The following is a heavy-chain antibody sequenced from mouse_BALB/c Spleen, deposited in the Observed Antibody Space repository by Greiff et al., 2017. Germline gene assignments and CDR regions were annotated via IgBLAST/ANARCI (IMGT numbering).Heavy chain of an antibody. CDR1: GFTFSSYG. CDR2: INSNGGST. D-gene: IGHD2-14*01. J-gene: IGHJ4*01. Sequence: EVKLVESGGGLVQPGGSLKLSCAASGFTFSSYGMSWVRQTPDKRLELVATINSNGGSTYYPDSVKGRFTISRDNAKNTLYLQMSSLKSEDTAMYYCARDDRYLYYYAMDDWGQGTSVTVSS. CDR3: ARDDRYLYYYAMDD. V-gene: IGHV5-6-3*01.